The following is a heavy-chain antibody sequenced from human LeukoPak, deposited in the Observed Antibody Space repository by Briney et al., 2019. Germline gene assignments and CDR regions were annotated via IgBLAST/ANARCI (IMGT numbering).Heavy chain of an antibody. CDR1: GYTFTRYG. J-gene: IGHJ3*02. CDR2: ISAYNGDT. CDR3: ARDRRYSSGWYYDSFDI. Sequence: ASVKVSCKASGYTFTRYGITWVRQAPGQGLEWMGWISAYNGDTNYAQKLQGRVNITTDRSTSTVYMELGSLRSDDTAVYYCARDRRYSSGWYYDSFDIWGQGTMVTVSS. D-gene: IGHD6-19*01. V-gene: IGHV1-18*01.